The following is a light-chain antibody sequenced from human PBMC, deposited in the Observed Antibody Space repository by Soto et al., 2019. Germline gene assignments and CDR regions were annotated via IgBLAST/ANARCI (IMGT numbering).Light chain of an antibody. CDR3: QNFGDSPFT. V-gene: IGKV3-20*01. Sequence: EVVLMQSPDTLSLSPGERATLSCRASESISSHYIAWYQHKPGQAPRLLIFRASTRATGIPDRFSGSWSGRDFTLTISRLEPEDFAMYYCQNFGDSPFTFGPGTKVDIK. CDR2: RAS. CDR1: ESISSHY. J-gene: IGKJ3*01.